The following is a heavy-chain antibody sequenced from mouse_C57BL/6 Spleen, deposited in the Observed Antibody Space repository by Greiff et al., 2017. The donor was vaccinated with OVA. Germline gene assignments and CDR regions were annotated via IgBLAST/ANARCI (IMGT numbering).Heavy chain of an antibody. D-gene: IGHD2-4*01. CDR3: ARDNEYDVLFAY. V-gene: IGHV1-82*01. CDR2: IYPGDGDT. Sequence: QVQLQQSGPELVKPGASVKISCKASGYAFSSSWMNWVKQRPGKGLEWIGRIYPGDGDTNYNGKFKGKATLTADKSSSTAYMQLSSLTSEDSAVYFCARDNEYDVLFAYWGQGTLVTVSA. J-gene: IGHJ3*01. CDR1: GYAFSSSW.